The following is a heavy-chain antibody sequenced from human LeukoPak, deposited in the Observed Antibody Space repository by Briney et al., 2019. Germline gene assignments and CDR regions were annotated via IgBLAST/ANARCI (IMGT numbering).Heavy chain of an antibody. J-gene: IGHJ5*02. CDR3: ARGLGPPSREWFDP. Sequence: GGSLRLSCAAPGFTVNSNSMSWVRQAPGKGLEWVSFIYIGGTTYCTDAVEGRFTISRDNSKNTPYLQMNSLRAEDTAVYYCARGLGPPSREWFDPWGQGTLVTVSS. CDR1: GFTVNSNS. V-gene: IGHV3-53*01. CDR2: IYIGGTT. D-gene: IGHD7-27*01.